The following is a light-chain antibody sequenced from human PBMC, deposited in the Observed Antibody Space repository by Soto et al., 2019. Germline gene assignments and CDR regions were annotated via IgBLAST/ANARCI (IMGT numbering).Light chain of an antibody. Sequence: IVLTQSPGTLSLSPGERATLSCRASQTISKNYLAWYQQKPGQAPRLLIYDASSRATGIPDRFSGSGSGTDFTLTISRLEPEDFAVYYCQQCATPPLTFGQGTKVEIK. CDR1: QTISKNY. V-gene: IGKV3-20*01. CDR3: QQCATPPLT. J-gene: IGKJ1*01. CDR2: DAS.